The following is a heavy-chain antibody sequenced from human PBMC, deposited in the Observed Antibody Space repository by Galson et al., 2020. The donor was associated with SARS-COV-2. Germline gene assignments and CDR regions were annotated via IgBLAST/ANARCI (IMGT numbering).Heavy chain of an antibody. J-gene: IGHJ3*02. D-gene: IGHD2-8*01. CDR2: IYHTGST. CDR3: ARGKNGGDYCTNGVCPLPAFDI. Sequence: SETLSLTCAVSGDSISSGGYSWSWIRQPPGKGLEWIGYIYHTGSTYYNSSLKSRVTISVDRSKNQFSLKLSSVTAADTAVYYCARGKNGGDYCTNGVCPLPAFDIWGQGTMVTVSS. CDR1: GDSISSGGYS. V-gene: IGHV4-30-2*01.